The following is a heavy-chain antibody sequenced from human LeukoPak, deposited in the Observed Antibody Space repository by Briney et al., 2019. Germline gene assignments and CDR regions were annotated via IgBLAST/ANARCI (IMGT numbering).Heavy chain of an antibody. D-gene: IGHD4-17*01. CDR1: GFTFNNAW. CDR2: IKSKSAGGTT. V-gene: IGHV3-15*01. CDR3: TTDLGDYGDYIRA. Sequence: GGSLRLSCAASGFTFNNAWMSWIRQVPGKGLEWVGRIKSKSAGGTTDYPALVKGRFIISRDDSKNMLYLQMNILKIEDTAVYYCTTDLGDYGDYIRAWGQGTLVTVSS. J-gene: IGHJ4*02.